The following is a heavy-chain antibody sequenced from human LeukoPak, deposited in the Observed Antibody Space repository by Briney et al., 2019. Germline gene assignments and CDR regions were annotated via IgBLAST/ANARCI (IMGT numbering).Heavy chain of an antibody. Sequence: GGSLRLSCAASGFTFSNYNINWVRQAPGKGLEWVSSISSRGSYIYYADSVKGRFSISADNAMNSLYLQMNSLRAEDTAVYYCARGYSSSWYDLYYFDYWGQGTLVTVSS. CDR1: GFTFSNYN. D-gene: IGHD6-13*01. J-gene: IGHJ4*02. V-gene: IGHV3-21*01. CDR3: ARGYSSSWYDLYYFDY. CDR2: ISSRGSYI.